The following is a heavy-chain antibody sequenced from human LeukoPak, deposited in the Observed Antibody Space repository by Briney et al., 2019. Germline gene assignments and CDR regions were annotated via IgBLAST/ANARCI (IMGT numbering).Heavy chain of an antibody. CDR1: GASISSYY. CDR3: ARDGGYPLGAFDI. D-gene: IGHD6-13*01. Sequence: SETLSLTRAVSGASISSYYWSWIRQPPGKGLEWIGHFYYSGSTNYNPSLKSRVTISVDTSKYQFSLNLSSVTAADTAVYYCARDGGYPLGAFDIWGQGTMVTVSS. V-gene: IGHV4-59*01. J-gene: IGHJ3*02. CDR2: FYYSGST.